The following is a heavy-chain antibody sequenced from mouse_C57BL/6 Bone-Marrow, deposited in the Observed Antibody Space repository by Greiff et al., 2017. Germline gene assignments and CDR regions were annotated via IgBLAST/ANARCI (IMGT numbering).Heavy chain of an antibody. Sequence: EVQLQQSGPELVKPGASVKISCKASGYTFTDYYMNWVKQSHGKSLEWIGDINPNNGGTSYNQKFKGKATLTVDKSSSTAYMELRSLTSEDSAVYYCARRGSSYEYFDVWGTGTTVTVSS. CDR2: INPNNGGT. D-gene: IGHD1-1*01. CDR1: GYTFTDYY. CDR3: ARRGSSYEYFDV. V-gene: IGHV1-26*01. J-gene: IGHJ1*03.